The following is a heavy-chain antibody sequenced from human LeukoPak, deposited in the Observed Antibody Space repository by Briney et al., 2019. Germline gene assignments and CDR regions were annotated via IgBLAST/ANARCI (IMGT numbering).Heavy chain of an antibody. D-gene: IGHD3-9*01. V-gene: IGHV2-5*01. CDR3: AHSPFKFPTGHFDY. Sequence: SGPTLVKPTQTLTLTCTFSGFSLSTSGVGVGWIRQPPGKALEWFALIYWNDDKRYSPSLKSRLAITKDTSKNQVVLTMTNMDPVDTATYYCAHSPFKFPTGHFDYWGQGTLVTVSS. CDR2: IYWNDDK. CDR1: GFSLSTSGVG. J-gene: IGHJ4*02.